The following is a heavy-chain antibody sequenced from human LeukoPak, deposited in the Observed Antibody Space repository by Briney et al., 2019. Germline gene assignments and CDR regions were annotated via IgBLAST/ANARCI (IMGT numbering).Heavy chain of an antibody. J-gene: IGHJ4*02. D-gene: IGHD3-22*01. V-gene: IGHV3-74*01. CDR1: GFTFSSYW. CDR2: VNRVGSTT. Sequence: GGSLRLSCAASGFTFSSYWMHWVRQAPGKGLVWVSRVNRVGSTTSYADSVKGRFTISRDNAKNTLYLQMNSLRAEDTAVYYCVRDLYRIVVVPHYFDYWGQGTLVTVSS. CDR3: VRDLYRIVVVPHYFDY.